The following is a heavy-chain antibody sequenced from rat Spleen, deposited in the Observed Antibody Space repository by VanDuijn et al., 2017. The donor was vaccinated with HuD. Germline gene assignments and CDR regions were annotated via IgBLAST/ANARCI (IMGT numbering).Heavy chain of an antibody. J-gene: IGHJ1*01. Sequence: EVQLVESGGGLVQPGRSLKLSCVASGFTFNNYWMTWIRQAPGKGLEWVASITNTGGGTHYPDSVKGRFTISRDIAKSTLSLQMNILRSEDTATYYCGTDTSSRDYWYFDFWGPGTMVTVSS. CDR2: ITNTGGGT. D-gene: IGHD2-7*01. V-gene: IGHV5-31*01. CDR3: GTDTSSRDYWYFDF. CDR1: GFTFNNYW.